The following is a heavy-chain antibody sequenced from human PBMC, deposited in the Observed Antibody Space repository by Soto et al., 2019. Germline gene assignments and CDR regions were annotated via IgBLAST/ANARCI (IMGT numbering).Heavy chain of an antibody. CDR2: IKSKTDGGTT. D-gene: IGHD6-13*01. CDR3: TTESHSSWYYYYYYMDV. J-gene: IGHJ6*03. CDR1: GFTFSNAW. V-gene: IGHV3-15*01. Sequence: GGSLRLSCAASGFTFSNAWMSWVRQAPGKGLEWVGRIKSKTDGGTTDYAAPVKGRFTISRDDSKNTLYLQMNSLKTEDTAVYYCTTESHSSWYYYYYYMDVWGKGTTVTVSS.